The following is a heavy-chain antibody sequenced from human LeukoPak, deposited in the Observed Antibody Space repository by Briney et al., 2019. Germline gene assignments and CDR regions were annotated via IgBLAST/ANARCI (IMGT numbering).Heavy chain of an antibody. CDR3: SRDTHVLRYFDWLLSYAFDI. J-gene: IGHJ3*02. D-gene: IGHD3-9*01. CDR2: ICYDGSNK. V-gene: IGHV3-33*01. CDR1: GFTFSSYG. Sequence: PGRSLRLSCAASGFTFSSYGMHWVRQAPGKGLEWVAVICYDGSNKYYADSVKGRFTISRDNSKNTLYLQMNSLRAEDTAVDYCSRDTHVLRYFDWLLSYAFDIWGQGTMVTVSS.